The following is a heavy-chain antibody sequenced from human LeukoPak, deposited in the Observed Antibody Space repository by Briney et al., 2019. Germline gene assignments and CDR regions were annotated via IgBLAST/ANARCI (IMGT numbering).Heavy chain of an antibody. CDR2: INTKSGRT. CDR1: GFGFTDYY. J-gene: IGHJ5*02. CDR3: ARADFIDAGPYLIGP. Sequence: GAAVKVSCKASGFGFTDYYIHWVRQAPGQGLEGMGLINTKSGRTSSERKFQGRVTMTRDPSITTVYMDMAWLTSDDTAIYFCARADFIDAGPYLIGPWGQGTLVTVSS. D-gene: IGHD3-3*01. V-gene: IGHV1-2*02.